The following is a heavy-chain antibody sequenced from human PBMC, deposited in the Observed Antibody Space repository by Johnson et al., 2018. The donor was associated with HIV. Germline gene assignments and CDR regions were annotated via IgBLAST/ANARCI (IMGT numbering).Heavy chain of an antibody. CDR2: IKQDGSEK. CDR1: GFTFSSYW. J-gene: IGHJ3*02. D-gene: IGHD5-18*01. CDR3: ARAYSYGVFDI. Sequence: EVQLVESGGGVVQPGRSLRLSCAASGFTFSSYWMSWVRQAPGKGLEWVANIKQDGSEKYYVDSVKGRFTISRDNSKNTLYLQMNSLRAEDTALYYCARAYSYGVFDIWGQGTMVTVSS. V-gene: IGHV3-7*01.